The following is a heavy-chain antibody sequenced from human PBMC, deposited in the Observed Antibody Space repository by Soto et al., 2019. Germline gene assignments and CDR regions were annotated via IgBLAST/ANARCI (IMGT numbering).Heavy chain of an antibody. CDR1: GFTFSSYE. V-gene: IGHV3-48*03. D-gene: IGHD3-22*01. Sequence: PVGSLRLSCAASGFTFSSYEMNWVRQAPGKGLEWVSYISSSGSTIYYADSVKGRFTISRDNAKNSLYLQMNSLRAEDTAVYYCARDHFKVIGFGAFDIWGQGTMVTVSS. CDR3: ARDHFKVIGFGAFDI. CDR2: ISSSGSTI. J-gene: IGHJ3*02.